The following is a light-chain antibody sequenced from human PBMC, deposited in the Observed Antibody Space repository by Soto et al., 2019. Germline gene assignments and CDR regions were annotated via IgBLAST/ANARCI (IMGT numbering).Light chain of an antibody. CDR1: QDINSW. J-gene: IGKJ1*01. CDR3: QQSYSTLWT. V-gene: IGKV1-39*01. Sequence: DIQMTQSPSSVSASVGDRVTITCRASQDINSWLTWYQQKPGKAPKVLIYAASSLQSGVPSRFSGSGSGTDFTLTISSLQPEDFATYYCQQSYSTLWTFGQGTKVDIK. CDR2: AAS.